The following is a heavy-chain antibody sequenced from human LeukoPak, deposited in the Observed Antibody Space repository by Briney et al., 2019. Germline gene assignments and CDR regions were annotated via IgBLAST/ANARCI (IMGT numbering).Heavy chain of an antibody. D-gene: IGHD2-15*01. CDR1: GFTFSSYA. J-gene: IGHJ4*02. CDR3: ARDQAASRFPFDY. V-gene: IGHV3-23*01. Sequence: GGSLRLSCAASGFTFSSYAMSWVRQAPGKGLEWVSAISGSGGSTYYADSVKGRFTISRDNSKNTLYLQMNSLRAEDTAVYYCARDQAASRFPFDYWGQGTLVTVSS. CDR2: ISGSGGST.